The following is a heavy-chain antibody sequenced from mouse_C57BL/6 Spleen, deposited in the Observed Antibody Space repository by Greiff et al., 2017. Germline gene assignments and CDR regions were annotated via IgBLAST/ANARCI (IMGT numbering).Heavy chain of an antibody. CDR3: ARDYDYGLYYAMDY. CDR2: IWSGGST. Sequence: QVQLKESGPGLVQPSQSLSITCTASGFSLTSYGVHWVRQSPGKGLEWLGVIWSGGSTDYNAAFISRLSISRDNSKSQVFFKMNSLQADDTAIYYCARDYDYGLYYAMDYWGQGTSVTVSS. V-gene: IGHV2-2*01. J-gene: IGHJ4*01. CDR1: GFSLTSYG. D-gene: IGHD2-4*01.